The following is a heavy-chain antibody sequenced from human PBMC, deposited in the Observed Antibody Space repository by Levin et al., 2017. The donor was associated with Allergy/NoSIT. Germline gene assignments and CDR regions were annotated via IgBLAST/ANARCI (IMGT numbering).Heavy chain of an antibody. CDR2: ISASGSTT. CDR3: ASPKSRGTYSFDL. CDR1: GFTFSSYD. D-gene: IGHD1-26*01. Sequence: LSLTCAASGFTFSSYDMNWFRQAPGKGLDWVSYISASGSTTYYADSVKGRFTISRDNVYNSLYLQMNSLRVEDTAIYYCASPKSRGTYSFDLWGRGTLVTVSS. J-gene: IGHJ2*01. V-gene: IGHV3-48*03.